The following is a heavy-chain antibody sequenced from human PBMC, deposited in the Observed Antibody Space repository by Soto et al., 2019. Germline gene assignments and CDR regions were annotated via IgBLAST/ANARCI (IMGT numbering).Heavy chain of an antibody. Sequence: QVQLVESGGGVVQPGRSLRLSCAASGFTFSSYAMHWVRQAPGKGLEWVAVISYDGSNKYYADSVKGRFTISRDNSKNTLYLQMNSLRAEDTAVYYCARDPTYRDYFDYWGQGTLVTVSS. V-gene: IGHV3-30-3*01. CDR1: GFTFSSYA. CDR2: ISYDGSNK. D-gene: IGHD3-10*01. CDR3: ARDPTYRDYFDY. J-gene: IGHJ4*02.